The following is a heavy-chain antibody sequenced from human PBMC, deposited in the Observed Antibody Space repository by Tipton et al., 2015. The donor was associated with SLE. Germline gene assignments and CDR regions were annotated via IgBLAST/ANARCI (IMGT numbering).Heavy chain of an antibody. CDR3: ARGSGAVAEDY. Sequence: TLSLTCAVSSYSISSVYYWGWIRQPPGKGLEWIGSIYHSGSTYYNPSLKSRVTISVDTSKNQFSLKLSSVTAADTAVYYCARGSGAVAEDYWGQGTLVTVSS. J-gene: IGHJ4*02. V-gene: IGHV4-38-2*01. CDR1: SYSISSVYY. D-gene: IGHD6-19*01. CDR2: IYHSGST.